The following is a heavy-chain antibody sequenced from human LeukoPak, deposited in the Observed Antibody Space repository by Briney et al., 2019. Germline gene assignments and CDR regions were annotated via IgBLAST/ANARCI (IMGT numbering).Heavy chain of an antibody. V-gene: IGHV3-30-3*01. Sequence: GRSLRLSCAASGFTFSSYAMHWVRQAPGKGMEWVAVISYDGSNKYYADSVKGRFTISIDNSKNTLYLQMNSLRAEDTAVYYCARVYYDFLSGYSPYDYWGQGTLVTVSS. CDR3: ARVYYDFLSGYSPYDY. J-gene: IGHJ4*02. D-gene: IGHD3-3*01. CDR1: GFTFSSYA. CDR2: ISYDGSNK.